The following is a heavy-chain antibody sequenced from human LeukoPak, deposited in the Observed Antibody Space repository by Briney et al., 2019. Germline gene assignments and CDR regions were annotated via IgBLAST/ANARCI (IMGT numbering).Heavy chain of an antibody. CDR1: GYTVTDLS. Sequence: ASVKVSCKVSGYTVTDLSMNWVRQALGKGLEWMGGFDPEDGETIYAQKFQGRVTMTEDTSTDTAYMELRSLRSDDTAVYYCAREVGGPTNYYFDYWGQGTLVTVSS. CDR3: AREVGGPTNYYFDY. J-gene: IGHJ4*02. D-gene: IGHD1-26*01. V-gene: IGHV1-24*01. CDR2: FDPEDGET.